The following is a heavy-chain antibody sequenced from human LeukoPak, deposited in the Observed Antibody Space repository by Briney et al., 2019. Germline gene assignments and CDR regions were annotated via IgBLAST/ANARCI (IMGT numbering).Heavy chain of an antibody. J-gene: IGHJ6*02. CDR1: GFTFSSYE. CDR2: ISSSGGTI. Sequence: GGSLRLSCSASGFTFSSYEMNWVRQAPGKGLEWVSYISSSGGTIYYADSVKGRFTISRDNAKNSLHLQMNSLRAEDTAVYYCARDLSYCTITSCSYYYYGMDVWGQGTTVTVSS. V-gene: IGHV3-48*03. CDR3: ARDLSYCTITSCSYYYYGMDV. D-gene: IGHD2-2*01.